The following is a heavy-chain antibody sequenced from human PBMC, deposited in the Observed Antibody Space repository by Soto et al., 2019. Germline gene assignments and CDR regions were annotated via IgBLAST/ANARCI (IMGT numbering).Heavy chain of an antibody. Sequence: ASVKVSCKASGGTFSSYAISWVRQAPGQGLEWMGGIIPIFGTANYAQKFQGRVTITADESTSTAYMELSSLRSEDTAVYYCARLPGSRSDYYYYGMDVWGQGTTVTVSS. D-gene: IGHD3-10*01. CDR1: GGTFSSYA. CDR2: IIPIFGTA. CDR3: ARLPGSRSDYYYYGMDV. J-gene: IGHJ6*02. V-gene: IGHV1-69*13.